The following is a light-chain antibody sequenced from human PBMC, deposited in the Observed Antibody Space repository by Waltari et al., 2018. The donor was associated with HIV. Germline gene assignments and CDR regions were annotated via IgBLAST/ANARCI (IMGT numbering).Light chain of an antibody. CDR2: ASS. CDR3: QQASTLPWT. Sequence: DIQLTQSPSFVSASVGDRVTITCRASQSISNWLSWYQQKPGTAPTLLIYASSHVQSDIAGRFSGSASGTNFSLTISTLQPEDVAIYYCQQASTLPWTFGQGTKV. CDR1: QSISNW. J-gene: IGKJ1*01. V-gene: IGKV1-12*01.